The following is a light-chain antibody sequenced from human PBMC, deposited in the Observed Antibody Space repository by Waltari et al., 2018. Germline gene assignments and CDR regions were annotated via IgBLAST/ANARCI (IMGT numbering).Light chain of an antibody. J-gene: IGKJ1*01. CDR1: VSSSKY. Sequence: SCRASVSSSKYVDRYQQKPGQPPRLLTYHASSRATGSPDRFSGSGSGTDFSLTISRLEPEDFAVYYCQHYESLPVTFGQGTKVEIK. V-gene: IGKV3-20*01. CDR2: HAS. CDR3: QHYESLPVT.